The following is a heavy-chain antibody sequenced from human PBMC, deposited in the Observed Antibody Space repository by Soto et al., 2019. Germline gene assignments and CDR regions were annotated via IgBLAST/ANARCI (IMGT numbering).Heavy chain of an antibody. D-gene: IGHD3-16*01. CDR2: MYYSGGT. CDR3: ARHAAYDSVWGKSDGSDY. J-gene: IGHJ4*02. Sequence: QLQLQESGPGLVKPSETLSLACTVSGGSISSNSYYWDWIHQPPGKGLEWIGSMYYSGGTYHNPSPQVRVHIAVDTSKHQFSPHLSSVAAADTAFYYSARHAAYDSVWGKSDGSDYWGQGTLVTVSS. CDR1: GGSISSNSYY. V-gene: IGHV4-39*01.